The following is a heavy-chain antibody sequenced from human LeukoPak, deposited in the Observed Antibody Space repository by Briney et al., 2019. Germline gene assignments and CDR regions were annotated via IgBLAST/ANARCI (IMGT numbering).Heavy chain of an antibody. CDR3: ARGGGDVYNVFDY. J-gene: IGHJ4*02. CDR2: IYYSGST. D-gene: IGHD5-24*01. CDR1: GGSISSGGYY. V-gene: IGHV4-31*03. Sequence: SQTLSLTCTVSGGSISSGGYYWGWIRQHPGKGLEWIGYIYYSGSTYYNPSLKSRLTISVDTSKNQFSLKLSSVSAADTAVYYCARGGGDVYNVFDYWGQGTLVTVSS.